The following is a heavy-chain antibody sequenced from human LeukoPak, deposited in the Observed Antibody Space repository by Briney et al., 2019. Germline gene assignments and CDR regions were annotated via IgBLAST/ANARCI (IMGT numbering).Heavy chain of an antibody. Sequence: GGSLRLSCAASGFTFSSHGMHWVRQAPGKGLEWVSYISSSSSTIYYADPVKGRFTISRDNSKNTLYLQMNSLRAEDTAVYYCAISSEWCGGDCYGLYYWGQGTLVTVSS. CDR2: ISSSSSTI. D-gene: IGHD2-21*02. J-gene: IGHJ4*02. CDR1: GFTFSSHG. V-gene: IGHV3-48*01. CDR3: AISSEWCGGDCYGLYY.